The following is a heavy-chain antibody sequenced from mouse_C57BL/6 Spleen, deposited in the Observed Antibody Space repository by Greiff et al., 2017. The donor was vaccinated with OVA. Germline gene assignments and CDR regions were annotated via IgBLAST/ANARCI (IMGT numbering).Heavy chain of an antibody. Sequence: VQLKESGPELVKPGASVKISCKASGYTFTDYYMNWVKQSHGKRLEWIGDINPNNGGTSYNQKFKGKATLTVDKSSSTAYMELRSLTSEDSAVYYCALGSGYFDVWGTGTTVTVSS. CDR2: INPNNGGT. CDR3: ALGSGYFDV. J-gene: IGHJ1*03. D-gene: IGHD1-1*01. V-gene: IGHV1-26*01. CDR1: GYTFTDYY.